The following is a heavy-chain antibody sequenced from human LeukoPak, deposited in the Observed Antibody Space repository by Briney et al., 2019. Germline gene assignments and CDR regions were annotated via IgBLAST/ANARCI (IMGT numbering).Heavy chain of an antibody. Sequence: PSETLSLTCSVSGGSISSYYWSWTRQPPGKGLEWIGYVYYSGSTSYNPSLRGRVTISIDTSKNQFSLKLNSVTAADTAVYYCARRRYSSGWYPYFDYWGQGTLVTVSS. J-gene: IGHJ4*02. CDR2: VYYSGST. CDR1: GGSISSYY. V-gene: IGHV4-59*01. D-gene: IGHD6-19*01. CDR3: ARRRYSSGWYPYFDY.